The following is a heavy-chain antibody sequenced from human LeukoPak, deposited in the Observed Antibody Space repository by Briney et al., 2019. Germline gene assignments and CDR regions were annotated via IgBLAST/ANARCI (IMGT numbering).Heavy chain of an antibody. CDR3: AKGGDYGDYSYYFDY. CDR2: ISGSGGST. V-gene: IGHV3-23*01. J-gene: IGHJ4*02. Sequence: GGSLRLSCAASGFTFSSYAMSWVRQAPGKGLEWVSAISGSGGSTYYADSVKGRFTISRDNSKNTLYLQMNSLRAEDTAVYYCAKGGDYGDYSYYFDYWGQGTLVTVSS. D-gene: IGHD4-17*01. CDR1: GFTFSSYA.